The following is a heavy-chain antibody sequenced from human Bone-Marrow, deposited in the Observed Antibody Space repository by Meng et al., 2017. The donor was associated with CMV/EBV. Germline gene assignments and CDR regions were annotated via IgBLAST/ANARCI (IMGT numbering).Heavy chain of an antibody. CDR2: FDPEDGET. D-gene: IGHD6-13*01. Sequence: ASVKVSCKVSGYTLTELSMHWVRQAPGKGLEWMGGFDPEDGETIYAQKFQGRVTMTEDTSTDTAYMELSSPRSEDTAVYYCARGQPYLAATGIDHWGQGTLVTVSS. V-gene: IGHV1-24*01. J-gene: IGHJ4*02. CDR1: GYTLTELS. CDR3: ARGQPYLAATGIDH.